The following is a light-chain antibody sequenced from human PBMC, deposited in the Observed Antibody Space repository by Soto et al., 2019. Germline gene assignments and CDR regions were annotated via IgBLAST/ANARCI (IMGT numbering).Light chain of an antibody. CDR3: QQYYSTPIT. CDR2: GAS. CDR1: QSVSSSY. Sequence: EIVLTQSPGTLSLSPGERATLSCRASQSVSSSYLAWYQQKPAQAPRLLIYGASSRATGTPDRFSGSGSGTDFTLTISRLEPEDFAVYYCQQYYSTPITFGQGTRLEIK. J-gene: IGKJ5*01. V-gene: IGKV3-20*01.